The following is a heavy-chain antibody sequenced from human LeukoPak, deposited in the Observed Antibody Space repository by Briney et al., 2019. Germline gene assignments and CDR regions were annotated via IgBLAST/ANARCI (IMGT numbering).Heavy chain of an antibody. V-gene: IGHV4-34*01. D-gene: IGHD3-3*01. CDR1: GGSFSGYY. CDR2: INHSGST. CDR3: ARYVTIFGVVMDKFDY. J-gene: IGHJ4*02. Sequence: PSETLSLTCAVYGGSFSGYYWSWIRQPPGKGLEWIGEINHSGSTNYNPSLMKRVTISLDTSKTQLSLQLSSVTAADTAVYYCARYVTIFGVVMDKFDYWGPGTLVTVSS.